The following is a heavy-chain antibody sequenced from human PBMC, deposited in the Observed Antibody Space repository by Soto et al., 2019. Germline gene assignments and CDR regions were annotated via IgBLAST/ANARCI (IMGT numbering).Heavy chain of an antibody. J-gene: IGHJ5*02. CDR3: ASQPGIQHWLAP. D-gene: IGHD5-18*01. Sequence: GESLNISCKGSGYSFTSYWISWVRQMPGKGLEWMGRIDPSDSYTNYSPSFQGHVTISADKSISTAYLQWSSLKASDTAMCSWASQPGIQHWLAPWGQGTLVTISS. CDR2: IDPSDSYT. CDR1: GYSFTSYW. V-gene: IGHV5-10-1*01.